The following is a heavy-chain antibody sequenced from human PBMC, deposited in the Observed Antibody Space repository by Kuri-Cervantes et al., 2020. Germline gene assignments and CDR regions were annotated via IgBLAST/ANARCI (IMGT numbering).Heavy chain of an antibody. Sequence: ASVKVSCKASGYTFTNYAIHWVRQAPGQRLEWMGWINAGNGNTKYSQNFQGRVTMTRDTSATTAYMELSGLRSDDTAVYYCARVEDRPTYHRYIDYWGQGTLVTVSS. CDR1: GYTFTNYA. CDR2: INAGNGNT. V-gene: IGHV1-3*01. D-gene: IGHD2-21*01. CDR3: ARVEDRPTYHRYIDY. J-gene: IGHJ4*02.